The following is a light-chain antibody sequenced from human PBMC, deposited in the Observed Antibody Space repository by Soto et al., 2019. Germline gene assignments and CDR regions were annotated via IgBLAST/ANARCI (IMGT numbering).Light chain of an antibody. CDR2: EVT. CDR3: YSYAGTTRV. J-gene: IGLJ1*01. V-gene: IGLV2-8*01. Sequence: QSVLTQPPSASGSPGQSVTFSCPGTISDVGTYNYVSWYQQHPGKAPKRMIYEVTKRPSGVPDRFSGSKSGNTASLPVSGLLVEDEAEYYCYSYAGTTRVFGTRTKVTV. CDR1: ISDVGTYNY.